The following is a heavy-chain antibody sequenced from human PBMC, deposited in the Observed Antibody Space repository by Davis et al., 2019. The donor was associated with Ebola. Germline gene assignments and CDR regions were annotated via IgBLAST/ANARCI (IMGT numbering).Heavy chain of an antibody. D-gene: IGHD2-15*01. CDR3: ARGRWYCSGGSCYGRSYFDY. Sequence: LRLSCTVSGGSVSSGSYYWSWIRQPPGKGLEWIGTIYYSGSTYYNPSLKSRVTISVDTSKNQFSLKLSSVTAADTAVYYCARGRWYCSGGSCYGRSYFDYGGQGTLVTVSS. CDR2: IYYSGST. V-gene: IGHV4-31*03. CDR1: GGSVSSGSYY. J-gene: IGHJ4*02.